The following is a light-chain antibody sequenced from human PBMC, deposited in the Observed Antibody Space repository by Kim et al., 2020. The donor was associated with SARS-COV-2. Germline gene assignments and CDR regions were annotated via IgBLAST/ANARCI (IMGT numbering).Light chain of an antibody. J-gene: IGLJ2*01. Sequence: ELTQPPSASGTPGQSVTISCSGISSNIGSNYVYWYQQFPGTAPKLLIYRNNLRPSGVPDRFSVSKSGTSASLAISGLRSEDEADYYCASWDDSLSGVIFGGGTQLTVL. V-gene: IGLV1-47*01. CDR1: SSNIGSNY. CDR2: RNN. CDR3: ASWDDSLSGVI.